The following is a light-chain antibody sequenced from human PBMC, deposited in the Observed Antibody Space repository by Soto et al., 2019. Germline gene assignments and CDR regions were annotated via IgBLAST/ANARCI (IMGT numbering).Light chain of an antibody. J-gene: IGKJ1*01. CDR3: QESYSTSWT. Sequence: DIQMTQSPSSLSAFVGDRVTITCRASQSISSYVNWYQQKPGKAPKFLIYAASSLHSGVPSRFSGSGSGTDFTLTISSLQPEDFATYYCQESYSTSWTFGQGTKVEIK. V-gene: IGKV1-39*01. CDR2: AAS. CDR1: QSISSY.